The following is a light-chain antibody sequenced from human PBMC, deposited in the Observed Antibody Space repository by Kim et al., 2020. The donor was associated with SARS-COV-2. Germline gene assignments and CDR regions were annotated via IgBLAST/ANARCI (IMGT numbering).Light chain of an antibody. CDR2: DTS. CDR3: QHYTTYSGT. J-gene: IGKJ1*01. Sequence: GDTVTIPCRASQSISSWLAWYQQKPGKAPKLVIYDTSVLESGVPSRFSGSGSETEFTLTISSLQPDDFATYYCQHYTTYSGTFGQGTKVDIK. CDR1: QSISSW. V-gene: IGKV1-5*01.